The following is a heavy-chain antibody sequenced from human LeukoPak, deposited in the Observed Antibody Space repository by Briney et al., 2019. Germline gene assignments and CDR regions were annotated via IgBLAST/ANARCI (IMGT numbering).Heavy chain of an antibody. J-gene: IGHJ3*02. CDR1: GGTFSSYA. CDR3: ARAIGVWSSGAFDI. CDR2: IIPIFGTA. Sequence: SVKVSCKASGGTFSSYAISWVRQAPGRGLEWMGGIIPIFGTANYAQKFQGRVTITADESTSTAYMELSSLRSEDTAVYYCARAIGVWSSGAFDIWGQGTMVTVSS. V-gene: IGHV1-69*13. D-gene: IGHD3-10*01.